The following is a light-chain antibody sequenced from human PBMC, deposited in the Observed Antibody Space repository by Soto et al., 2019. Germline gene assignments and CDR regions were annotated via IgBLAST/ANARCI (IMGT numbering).Light chain of an antibody. J-gene: IGKJ2*01. CDR2: GTS. CDR1: QDIRND. CDR3: LQDYIYPYT. V-gene: IGKV1-6*01. Sequence: AIQMTQSPSAVSVSVLDRGTITCRASQDIRNDLGWYQQKPGKAPKLLIYGTSNLQSGVPSRFSGRGSGTEFTLTISSLQPEDFAIYYCLQDYIYPYTFGQGTKVDIK.